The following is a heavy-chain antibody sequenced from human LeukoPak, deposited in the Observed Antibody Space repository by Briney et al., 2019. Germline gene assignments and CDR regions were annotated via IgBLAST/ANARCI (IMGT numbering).Heavy chain of an antibody. CDR3: ATRVGRPGNWFFDL. J-gene: IGHJ2*01. CDR2: IYYSGST. D-gene: IGHD3-10*01. V-gene: IGHV4-39*07. CDR1: AGSISVGSYY. Sequence: SETLSLTCTVSAGSISVGSYYWGCIRQPPGKGLECIGSIYYSGSTYYNPSLKSRVTMSVDTSKNQFSLNLRSVTAADTAVYYCATRVGRPGNWFFDLWGRGTLVTVSS.